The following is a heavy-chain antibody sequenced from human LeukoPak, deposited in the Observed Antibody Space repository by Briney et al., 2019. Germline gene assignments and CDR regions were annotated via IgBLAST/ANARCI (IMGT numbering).Heavy chain of an antibody. CDR1: GFTFDDYG. J-gene: IGHJ4*02. CDR2: INWNGGST. Sequence: GGSLRLXCAASGFTFDDYGMSWVRQVPGKGLEWVSGINWNGGSTGYADSVKGRFTISRDNAKNSLFLQMNSLRAEDTAFYYCASGSGSGYYYFVYWGQGTLVTVSS. V-gene: IGHV3-20*04. CDR3: ASGSGSGYYYFVY. D-gene: IGHD3-22*01.